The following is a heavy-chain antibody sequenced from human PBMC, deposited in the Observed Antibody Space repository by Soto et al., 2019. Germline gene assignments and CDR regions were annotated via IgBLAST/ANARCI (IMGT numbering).Heavy chain of an antibody. Sequence: QVQLVQSGAEVKKPGASVKVSCKAAGYTFTSYDINWVRQATGQGLEWMGSMNPNSGNTGYAQKCQSRVTMTRTTSISPAYMELSSLRSEDTAVYYCAREDTVGYFDLWGRATLVTVSS. J-gene: IGHJ2*01. V-gene: IGHV1-8*01. D-gene: IGHD5-12*01. CDR1: GYTFTSYD. CDR3: AREDTVGYFDL. CDR2: MNPNSGNT.